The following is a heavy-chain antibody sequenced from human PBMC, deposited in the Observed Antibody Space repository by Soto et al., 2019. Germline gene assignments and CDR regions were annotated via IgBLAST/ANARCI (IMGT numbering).Heavy chain of an antibody. CDR3: ARVHSFYYYMYV. V-gene: IGHV4-59*01. J-gene: IGHJ6*03. CDR1: GGSISSYY. D-gene: IGHD4-4*01. Sequence: SETLSLTCTVSGGSISSYYWSWVRQPPGKGLEWIGYIYYSGSTNYNPSLKSRVTISVDTSKNQFSLKLSSVTAADTAVYYCARVHSFYYYMYVWGKGTTVTVSS. CDR2: IYYSGST.